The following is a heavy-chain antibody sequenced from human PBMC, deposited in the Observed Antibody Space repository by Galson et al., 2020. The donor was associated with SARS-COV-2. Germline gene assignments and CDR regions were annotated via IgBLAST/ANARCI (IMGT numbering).Heavy chain of an antibody. D-gene: IGHD6-19*01. J-gene: IGHJ4*02. CDR1: GFTFDDYA. CDR3: AKDMYSSGWYPFDY. Sequence: SLKISCAASGFTFDDYAMHWVRQAPGKGLEWVSGISWNSGNIGYADSVKGRFTISRDNVNNSLYLQMNSLRAEDTAFYYCAKDMYSSGWYPFDYWGQGTLVTVSS. CDR2: ISWNSGNI. V-gene: IGHV3-9*01.